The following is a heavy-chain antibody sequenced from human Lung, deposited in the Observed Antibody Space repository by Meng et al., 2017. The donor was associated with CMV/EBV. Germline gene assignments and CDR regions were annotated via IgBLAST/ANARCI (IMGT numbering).Heavy chain of an antibody. J-gene: IGHJ4*02. D-gene: IGHD3-3*01. Sequence: SGXXLVXPTQTLTLTCTFSGFSISTDGVGVVWIRQPPGKNLVWFALVYWNDDKRYKPSLRNRLNISKDTTKNQVVLTMTNMAPVDTGKYYCAHRIFWRGYYDYXGQGXLVTVSS. CDR3: AHRIFWRGYYDY. CDR1: GFSISTDGVG. CDR2: VYWNDDK. V-gene: IGHV2-5*01.